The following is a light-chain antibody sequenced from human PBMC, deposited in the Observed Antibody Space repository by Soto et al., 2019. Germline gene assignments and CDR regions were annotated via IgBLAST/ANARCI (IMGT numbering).Light chain of an antibody. V-gene: IGLV4-69*01. Sequence: QLVLTQSPSASASLGDSVKLTCTLSSGHSTYAIVWHQQQPEKGPRYLMKLNSDGSHNKGDGIPDRFSGSSSGAERYLTISSLQSEDEADYYCQTWGTGPWVFGGGTQLTVL. CDR3: QTWGTGPWV. CDR2: LNSDGSH. J-gene: IGLJ3*02. CDR1: SGHSTYA.